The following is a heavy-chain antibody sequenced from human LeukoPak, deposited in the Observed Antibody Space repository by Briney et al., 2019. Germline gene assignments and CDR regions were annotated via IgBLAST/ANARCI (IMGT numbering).Heavy chain of an antibody. CDR2: IYYSGSS. CDR3: ARASIGIDY. V-gene: IGHV4-59*01. J-gene: IGHJ4*02. Sequence: ASETLSLTCTVSGGSISTYYWSWIRQSPGKGLEWIGYIYYSGSSNYNPSLKSRVTLSLDTSKKQFSLRLSSVTAADTAVYYCARASIGIDYWGQGNLVTVSS. CDR1: GGSISTYY.